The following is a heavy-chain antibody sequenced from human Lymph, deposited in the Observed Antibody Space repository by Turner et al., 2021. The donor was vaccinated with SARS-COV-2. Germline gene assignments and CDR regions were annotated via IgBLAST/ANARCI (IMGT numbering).Heavy chain of an antibody. Sequence: QVTLRESGPALVKPTQTLTLTCTFSGFPLSSRGRCVSWTRQPPGKALEWLARIAGDDDPYYSTSLTTRLTISKDTSKHQVVLTMTNMDPVDTATYYCARIPLYCSGGSRYPPYHYYGMDVWGQGTTVTVSS. J-gene: IGHJ6*02. CDR1: GFPLSSRGRC. D-gene: IGHD2-15*01. CDR3: ARIPLYCSGGSRYPPYHYYGMDV. CDR2: IAGDDDP. V-gene: IGHV2-70*15.